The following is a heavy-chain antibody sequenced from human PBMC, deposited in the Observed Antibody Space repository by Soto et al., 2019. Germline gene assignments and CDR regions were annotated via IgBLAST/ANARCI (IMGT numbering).Heavy chain of an antibody. D-gene: IGHD3-22*01. V-gene: IGHV3-23*01. Sequence: GGSLRLSCAASGFTFSSYAMSWVRQAPGKGLEWVSAISGSGGSTYYADSVKGRFTISRGNSKNTLYLQMNSLRAEDTAVYYCANSASTSYYYDSGFFFGSDYWGQGTLVTVSS. CDR2: ISGSGGST. J-gene: IGHJ4*02. CDR3: ANSASTSYYYDSGFFFGSDY. CDR1: GFTFSSYA.